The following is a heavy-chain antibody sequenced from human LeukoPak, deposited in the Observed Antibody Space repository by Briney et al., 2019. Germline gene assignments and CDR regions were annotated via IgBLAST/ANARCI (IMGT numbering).Heavy chain of an antibody. CDR3: ASSSIAARGVFDY. D-gene: IGHD6-6*01. Sequence: SETLSLTCTVSGGSISSSSYYWGWIRQPPGKGLVWIGSIYYSGSTYYNPSLKSRVTISVDTSKNQFSLKLSSVTAADTAVYYCASSSIAARGVFDYWGQGTLVTVSS. J-gene: IGHJ4*02. CDR1: GGSISSSSYY. CDR2: IYYSGST. V-gene: IGHV4-39*01.